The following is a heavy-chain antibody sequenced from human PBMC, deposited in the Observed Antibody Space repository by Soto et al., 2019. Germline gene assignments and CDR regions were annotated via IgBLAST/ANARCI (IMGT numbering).Heavy chain of an antibody. V-gene: IGHV1-18*01. D-gene: IGHD6-19*01. CDR1: GYTFTSYG. Sequence: QVQLVQSGAEVKKPGASVKVSCKASGYTFTSYGISWVRQAPGEGLEWMGWINSYNGNTNYAQKLQGRVTMTTDTSTTTAYMELRSLRSADTAVYYCAREPVAGIWFDPWGQGTLVTVSS. CDR2: INSYNGNT. J-gene: IGHJ5*02. CDR3: AREPVAGIWFDP.